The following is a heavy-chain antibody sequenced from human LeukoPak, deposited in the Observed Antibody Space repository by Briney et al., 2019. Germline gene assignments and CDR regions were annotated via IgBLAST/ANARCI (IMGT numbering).Heavy chain of an antibody. J-gene: IGHJ4*02. D-gene: IGHD3-22*01. CDR2: ISGNSDGA. V-gene: IGHV3-23*01. CDR1: GFTFSSYA. CDR3: ARAEDSGGYYGY. Sequence: PGGSLRLSCAASGFTFSSYAMHWVRQAPGKGLEWVSAISGNSDGADYADSVKGRFTVSRDNSKNTLYLQMNSLRAEDTAVYYCARAEDSGGYYGYWGQGTLVTVSS.